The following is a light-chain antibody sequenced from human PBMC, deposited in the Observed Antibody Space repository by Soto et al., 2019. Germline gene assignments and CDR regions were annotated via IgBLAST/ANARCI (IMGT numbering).Light chain of an antibody. J-gene: IGKJ5*01. V-gene: IGKV3-15*01. CDR3: QQYKNWPPIT. CDR2: GAS. CDR1: QSVSSN. Sequence: EIVLTQSPGTLSLSPGARATLSCRASQSVSSNLAWYQQKPGQAPRLLIYGASTRATGIPARFSGSGSGTEFTLTISSLQSEDFAVYYGQQYKNWPPITFGQGTRLEIK.